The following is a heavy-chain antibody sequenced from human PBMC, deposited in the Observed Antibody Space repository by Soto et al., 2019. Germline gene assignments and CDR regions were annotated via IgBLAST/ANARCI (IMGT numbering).Heavy chain of an antibody. Sequence: QAQLVQSGAEVKKPGSSVKVSCKASGGTFSSYTISWVRQAPGQGLEWMGRIIPILGIANYAQKFQGRVTITADKSTSTAYMELSSLRSEDTAVYYCARDLGGDYGSAAYWGQGTLITVSS. V-gene: IGHV1-69*08. J-gene: IGHJ4*02. CDR3: ARDLGGDYGSAAY. D-gene: IGHD4-17*01. CDR2: IIPILGIA. CDR1: GGTFSSYT.